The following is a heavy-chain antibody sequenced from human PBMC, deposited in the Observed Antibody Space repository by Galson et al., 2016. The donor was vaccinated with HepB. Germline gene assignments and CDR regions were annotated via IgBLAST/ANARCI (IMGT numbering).Heavy chain of an antibody. CDR2: IKEDGTDT. CDR1: GFTFNAYW. CDR3: ATTFWSGPY. J-gene: IGHJ4*02. D-gene: IGHD3-3*01. V-gene: IGHV3-7*01. Sequence: SLRLSCAASGFTFNAYWMTWVRQTPGKGLEWLANIKEDGTDTHYLDSVKDRFTISRDNAKKSLYLQMNSLRVEDTAVYYCATTFWSGPYWGQGPLVTVSS.